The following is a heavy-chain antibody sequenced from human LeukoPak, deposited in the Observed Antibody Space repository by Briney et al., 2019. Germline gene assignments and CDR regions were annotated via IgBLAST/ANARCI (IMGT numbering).Heavy chain of an antibody. CDR1: GFTVSSNY. D-gene: IGHD1-1*01. CDR2: IYSGGST. Sequence: GGSLRLSCAASGFTVSSNYMSWVPQAPGKGLGWVSVIYSGGSTYYADSVRGRFTISTDNSTNTLYLQMNSLRAENTPVYYCARVRTYAFDIWGEGTMVTVSS. J-gene: IGHJ3*02. CDR3: ARVRTYAFDI. V-gene: IGHV3-53*01.